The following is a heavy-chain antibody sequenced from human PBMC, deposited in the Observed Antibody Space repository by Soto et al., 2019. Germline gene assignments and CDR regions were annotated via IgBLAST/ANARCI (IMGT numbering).Heavy chain of an antibody. CDR1: GFTFSDYY. V-gene: IGHV3-11*05. CDR2: ISSSSSYT. Sequence: QVQLVESGGGLVKPGGSLRLSCAASGFTFSDYYMSWIRQAPGKGLEWVSYISSSSSYTNYADSVKGRFTISRDNAKNSLYLQMNGLRAEDTAVYYGARDSVYSSSWYVDWGQGTLVTVSS. CDR3: ARDSVYSSSWYVD. D-gene: IGHD6-13*01. J-gene: IGHJ4*02.